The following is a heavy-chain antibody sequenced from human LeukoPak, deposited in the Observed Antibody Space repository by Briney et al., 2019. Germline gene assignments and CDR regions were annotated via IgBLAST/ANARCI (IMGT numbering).Heavy chain of an antibody. CDR2: IRYDGSNK. Sequence: GGSLRLSCAASGFTFSSYGMHWVRQAPGKGLEWVAFIRYDGSNKYYADSVKGRFTISRDNSKNTLYLQMNSPRAEDTAVYYCAKLSSSWYPDFDYWGQGTLVTVSS. D-gene: IGHD6-13*01. CDR1: GFTFSSYG. J-gene: IGHJ4*02. CDR3: AKLSSSWYPDFDY. V-gene: IGHV3-30*02.